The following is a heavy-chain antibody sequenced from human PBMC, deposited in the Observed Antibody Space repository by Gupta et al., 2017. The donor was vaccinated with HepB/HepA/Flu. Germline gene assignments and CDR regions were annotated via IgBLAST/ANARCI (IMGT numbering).Heavy chain of an antibody. CDR1: IFVLSSSR. CDR2: GNQNSRAK. D-gene: IGHD1-26*01. J-gene: IGHJ4*02. CDR3: VRHNGTQFDS. V-gene: IGHV3-7*01. Sequence: EVQLVESGGGLVQPGGSVRLSFTASIFVLSSSRLSWVRQAPGRGLQWVATGNQNSRAKRYVESMKGRFSIPRDNAKNSLFLQMHSLSDEDTANYYCVRHNGTQFDSWGQGTLLTVSS.